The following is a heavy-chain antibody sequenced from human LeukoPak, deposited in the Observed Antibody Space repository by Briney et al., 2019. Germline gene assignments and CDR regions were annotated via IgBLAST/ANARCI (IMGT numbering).Heavy chain of an antibody. CDR3: AELGITMIGGV. D-gene: IGHD3-10*02. V-gene: IGHV3-48*03. Sequence: GGSLRLSCAASGFTFSSYEMNWVRQAPGKGLEWVSYISSSGSTIYYADSVKGRFTISRDNAKNSLYLQMNSLRAEDTAVYYCAELGITMIGGVWGKGPTLTISS. CDR2: ISSSGSTI. J-gene: IGHJ6*04. CDR1: GFTFSSYE.